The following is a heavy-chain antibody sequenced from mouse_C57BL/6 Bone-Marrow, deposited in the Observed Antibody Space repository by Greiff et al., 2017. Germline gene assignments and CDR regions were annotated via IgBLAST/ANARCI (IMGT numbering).Heavy chain of an antibody. CDR3: TRGIWDY. CDR2: ISSGGDYI. CDR1: GFTFSSYA. J-gene: IGHJ2*01. V-gene: IGHV5-9-1*02. Sequence: EVKLMESGAGLVKPGGSLKLSCAASGFTFSSYAMSWVRQTPEKRLEWVAYISSGGDYIYYADTVKGRFTISRDNARNTLYLQMSSLKSEDTAMYYCTRGIWDYWGQGTTLTVSS.